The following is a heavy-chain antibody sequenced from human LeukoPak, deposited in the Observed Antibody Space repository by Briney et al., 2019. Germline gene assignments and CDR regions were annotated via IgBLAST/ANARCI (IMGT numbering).Heavy chain of an antibody. V-gene: IGHV4-34*01. Sequence: PSETLSLTCAVYGGSFSGYYWSWIRQPPGKGLEWIAEIHHSGSTNYNPSLKSRVTMSVDTSKNQFSLKLSSVTAADTAVYYCATSPPRYCGGDCKAPWGQGTLVTVSS. CDR2: IHHSGST. CDR1: GGSFSGYY. CDR3: ATSPPRYCGGDCKAP. D-gene: IGHD2-21*02. J-gene: IGHJ4*02.